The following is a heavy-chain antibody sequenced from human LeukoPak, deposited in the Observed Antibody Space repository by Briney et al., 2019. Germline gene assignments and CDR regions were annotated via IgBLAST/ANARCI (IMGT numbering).Heavy chain of an antibody. D-gene: IGHD5-24*01. CDR2: ISSSGST. J-gene: IGHJ4*02. CDR1: GDSISSGDYY. Sequence: SETLSLTCTVSGDSISSGDYYWSWIRQPAGTGLEWIGRISSSGSTNYNPSLKSRVTISVDTSKNQFSLKLSSVTAADTAVYFCARGYGYNSEYWGQGTLVTVSP. CDR3: ARGYGYNSEY. V-gene: IGHV4-61*02.